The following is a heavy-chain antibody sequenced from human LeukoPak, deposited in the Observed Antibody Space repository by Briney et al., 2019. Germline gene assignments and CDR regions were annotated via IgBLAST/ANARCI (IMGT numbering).Heavy chain of an antibody. CDR2: ISYDGSNK. CDR1: GFTFSSYA. V-gene: IGHV3-30-3*01. Sequence: GGSLRLSCAASGFTFSSYAMHWVRQAPGKGLEWVAVISYDGSNKYYADSVKGRFTISRDNSKNTLYLQMNSLRAEDTAVYYCARDHNYGSGSDAFDIWGQGTMVTVSS. CDR3: ARDHNYGSGSDAFDI. J-gene: IGHJ3*02. D-gene: IGHD3-10*01.